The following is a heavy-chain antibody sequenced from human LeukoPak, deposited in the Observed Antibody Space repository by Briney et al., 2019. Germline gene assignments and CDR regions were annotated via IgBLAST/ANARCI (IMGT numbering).Heavy chain of an antibody. CDR2: MYSGGNT. Sequence: SGGSLRLSCAASGFTVSSNFMSWVRQAPGKGLEWVSVMYSGGNTYYADSVKGRFTISRDTSKNTVFLQMNSLRAEDTAVYYCAKIRAISHSSGYYPYDYWGQGTLVTVSS. D-gene: IGHD3-22*01. CDR3: AKIRAISHSSGYYPYDY. V-gene: IGHV3-53*01. J-gene: IGHJ4*02. CDR1: GFTVSSNF.